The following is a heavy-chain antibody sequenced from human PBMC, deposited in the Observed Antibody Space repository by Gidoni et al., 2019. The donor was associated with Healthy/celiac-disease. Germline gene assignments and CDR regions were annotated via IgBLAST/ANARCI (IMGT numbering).Heavy chain of an antibody. J-gene: IGHJ4*02. CDR2: IYWDDDK. CDR1: EFSLSTSGVG. D-gene: IGHD5-12*01. Sequence: QITLKESGPTLVTPTHTLTLTCPFSEFSLSTSGVGVGWIRHPPGKALEWLALIYWDDDKRYSTSLKSRLTITKDTSKNQVVLTMTNMDPVDTATYYCAHTMLREWLNDYWGQGTLVTVSS. V-gene: IGHV2-5*02. CDR3: AHTMLREWLNDY.